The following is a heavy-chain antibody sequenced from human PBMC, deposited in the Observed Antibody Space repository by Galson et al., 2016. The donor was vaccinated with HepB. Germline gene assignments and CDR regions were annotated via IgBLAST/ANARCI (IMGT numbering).Heavy chain of an antibody. J-gene: IGHJ4*02. CDR1: GFTFSSYW. V-gene: IGHV3-74*01. D-gene: IGHD1-26*01. CDR3: TRSLGATDY. Sequence: SLRLSCAASGFTFSSYWMHWVRQAPGKGLVWVSRINTDGSTTNYADSVKGRFTISRDNAKNTLFLQMNSLRAEDTAVYYCTRSLGATDYWGQGTLVTVSS. CDR2: INTDGSTT.